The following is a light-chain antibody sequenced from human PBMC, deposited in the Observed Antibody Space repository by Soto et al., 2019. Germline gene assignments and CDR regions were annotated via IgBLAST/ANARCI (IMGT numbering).Light chain of an antibody. V-gene: IGLV2-14*01. Sequence: QSALTQPASVSGSPGQSITISCTGTSSDVGGYNYVSWYQQHPGKAPKLMIYDVSNRPSGVSNRFSGSKSGNTAALTISGRQAEDEADYYCSSDTSSSTLLYVFGTGTKLTVL. CDR3: SSDTSSSTLLYV. J-gene: IGLJ1*01. CDR1: SSDVGGYNY. CDR2: DVS.